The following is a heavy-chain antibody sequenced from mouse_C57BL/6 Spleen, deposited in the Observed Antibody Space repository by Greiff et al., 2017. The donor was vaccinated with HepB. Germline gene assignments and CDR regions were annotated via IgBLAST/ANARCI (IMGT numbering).Heavy chain of an antibody. V-gene: IGHV1-81*01. Sequence: VQLQQPGAELARPGASVKLSCKASGYTFTSYGISWVKQRTGQGLEWIGEIYPRSGNTYYNEKFKGKATLTADKSSSTAYMELRSLTSEDSAVYFCARSDSLAWFAYWGQGTLVTVSA. CDR2: IYPRSGNT. CDR3: ARSDSLAWFAY. CDR1: GYTFTSYG. D-gene: IGHD3-3*01. J-gene: IGHJ3*01.